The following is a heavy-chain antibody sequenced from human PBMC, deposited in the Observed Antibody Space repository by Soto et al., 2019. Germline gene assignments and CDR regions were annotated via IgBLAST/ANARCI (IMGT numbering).Heavy chain of an antibody. Sequence: GGSLRLSCAASGFTFSSFGMHWVRQAPGKGLDWVAVISNDGSYKYYADSVKGRFTISRDNSKNTLYLQMNSLRAEDTALYYCAKDRTSRGPAWFDPWGQGTLVTVSS. V-gene: IGHV3-30*18. D-gene: IGHD1-7*01. CDR1: GFTFSSFG. CDR3: AKDRTSRGPAWFDP. J-gene: IGHJ5*02. CDR2: ISNDGSYK.